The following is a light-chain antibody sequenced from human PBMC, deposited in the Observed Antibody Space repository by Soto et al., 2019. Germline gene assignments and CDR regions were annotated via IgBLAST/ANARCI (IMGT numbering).Light chain of an antibody. Sequence: QSVLTQPASVSGSPGQSITISCTGTSSDVGIYKYVSWYQQHPGKAPNLMIYEVTNRPSGVSNRFSGSKSGNTASLTISGLQAEDGADYYCSSYTSSSTVVFGGGTKVTVL. CDR1: SSDVGIYKY. J-gene: IGLJ2*01. V-gene: IGLV2-14*01. CDR3: SSYTSSSTVV. CDR2: EVT.